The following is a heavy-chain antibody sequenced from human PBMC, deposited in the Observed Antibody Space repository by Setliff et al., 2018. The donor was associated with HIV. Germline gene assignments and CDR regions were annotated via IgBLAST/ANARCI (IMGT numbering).Heavy chain of an antibody. D-gene: IGHD4-17*01. Sequence: GGSLRLSCAASRFTLDDYATHWVRQAPGKGLEWVSGISWNSGGILYADSVKGRFTISRDNAKNSLSLQMNSLRADDTAVYYCARDYYGGFGDYDFGDYFDYWGQGALVTVSS. CDR3: ARDYYGGFGDYDFGDYFDY. CDR2: ISWNSGGI. V-gene: IGHV3-9*01. J-gene: IGHJ4*02. CDR1: RFTLDDYA.